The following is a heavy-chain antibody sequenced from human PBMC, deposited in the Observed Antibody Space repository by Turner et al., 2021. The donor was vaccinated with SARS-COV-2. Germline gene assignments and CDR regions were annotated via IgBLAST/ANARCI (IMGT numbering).Heavy chain of an antibody. Sequence: QVQLVESGGGVVQPGRSLRLSCAASGFTFSSYVMHWVRQAPGKGLEWVAVISYDGSNKYYADSVKGRFTISRDNSKNTLYLQMNSLRAEDTAVYYCARAMVRGVNAFAEYFQHWGQGTLVTVSS. J-gene: IGHJ1*01. CDR3: ARAMVRGVNAFAEYFQH. D-gene: IGHD3-10*01. CDR2: ISYDGSNK. V-gene: IGHV3-30-3*01. CDR1: GFTFSSYV.